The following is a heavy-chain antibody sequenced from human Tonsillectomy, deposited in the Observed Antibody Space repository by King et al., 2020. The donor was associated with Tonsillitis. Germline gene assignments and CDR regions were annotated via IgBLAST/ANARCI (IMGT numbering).Heavy chain of an antibody. D-gene: IGHD3-10*01. CDR1: GYTLTELS. V-gene: IGHV1-24*01. Sequence: QLVQSGAEVKKPGASVKVSCKVSGYTLTELSMHWVRQAPGKGLEWMGGFNPEDGETIYARKFQGRVTMTEDTSTDTAYMELSSLRSEDTAVYYCTTGGARAYYYGSGSYYPYNWFDPWGQGTLVTVSS. J-gene: IGHJ5*02. CDR2: FNPEDGET. CDR3: TTGGARAYYYGSGSYYPYNWFDP.